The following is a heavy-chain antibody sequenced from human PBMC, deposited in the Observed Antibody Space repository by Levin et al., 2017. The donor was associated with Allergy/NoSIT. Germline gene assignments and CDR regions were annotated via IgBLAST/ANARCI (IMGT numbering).Heavy chain of an antibody. Sequence: PGGSLRLSCAASGFTFSSYAMHWVRQAPGKGLEWVAVISYDGSNKYYADSVKGRFTISRDNSKNTLYLQMNSLRAEDTAVYYCANQKYGAFDYWGQGTLVTVSS. D-gene: IGHD4/OR15-4a*01. CDR1: GFTFSSYA. J-gene: IGHJ4*02. CDR3: ANQKYGAFDY. CDR2: ISYDGSNK. V-gene: IGHV3-30-3*01.